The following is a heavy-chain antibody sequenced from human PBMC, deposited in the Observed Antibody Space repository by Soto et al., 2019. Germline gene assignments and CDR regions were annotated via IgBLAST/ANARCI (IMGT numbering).Heavy chain of an antibody. D-gene: IGHD1-26*01. Sequence: NPSETLSLTCTVSGGSISSGDYYWNWIRQHPGKGLEWIGFICDSGMAYYNPSLKSRVTISVDTSKKQFSLKLRSVTAADTAVYYCATWWELQPNYYSGMDVWGQGATVTVSS. CDR2: ICDSGMA. J-gene: IGHJ6*02. V-gene: IGHV4-31*03. CDR3: ATWWELQPNYYSGMDV. CDR1: GGSISSGDYY.